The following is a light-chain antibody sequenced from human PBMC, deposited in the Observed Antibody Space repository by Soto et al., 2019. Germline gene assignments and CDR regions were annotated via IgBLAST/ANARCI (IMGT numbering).Light chain of an antibody. J-gene: IGKJ2*01. Sequence: EIVLTQSPATLSLSPGERATRSCRASQSVSSYFAWYQQKPGQAPRLLIYDASNRATGIPARFSGSESGTDFTLTISSLEPEDFAVYYCQQRSNWPPYTFGQGTKLEIK. CDR1: QSVSSY. CDR2: DAS. CDR3: QQRSNWPPYT. V-gene: IGKV3-11*01.